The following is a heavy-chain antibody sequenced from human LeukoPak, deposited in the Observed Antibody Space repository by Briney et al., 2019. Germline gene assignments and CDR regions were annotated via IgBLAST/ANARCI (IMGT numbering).Heavy chain of an antibody. CDR1: RFTFSDYY. J-gene: IGHJ4*02. CDR3: ANFVLAVGY. D-gene: IGHD6-19*01. Sequence: GGSLRLSCATSRFTFSDYYMSWIRQAPGKGLEWVSYISSSGSTIYYADSVKGRFTISRDNSKNTLYLQMNSLRAEDTAVYYCANFVLAVGYWGQGTLVTVSS. CDR2: ISSSGSTI. V-gene: IGHV3-11*04.